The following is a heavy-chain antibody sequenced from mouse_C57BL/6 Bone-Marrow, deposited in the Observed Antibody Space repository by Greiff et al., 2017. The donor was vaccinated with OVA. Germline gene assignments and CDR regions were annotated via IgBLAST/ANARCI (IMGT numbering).Heavy chain of an antibody. CDR2: INYDGSST. CDR3: AREGVVASPYWYFDV. J-gene: IGHJ1*03. Sequence: EVKLMESEGGLVQPGSSMKLSCTASGFTFSDYYMAWVRQVPEKGLEWVANINYDGSSTYYLDSLKSRFIISRDNAKNILYLQMSSLKSEDTATYYCAREGVVASPYWYFDVWGTGTTVTVSS. CDR1: GFTFSDYY. V-gene: IGHV5-16*01. D-gene: IGHD1-1*01.